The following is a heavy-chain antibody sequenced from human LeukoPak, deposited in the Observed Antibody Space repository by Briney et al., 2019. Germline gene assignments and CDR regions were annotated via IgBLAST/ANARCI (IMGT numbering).Heavy chain of an antibody. CDR1: GITLSNYG. V-gene: IGHV3-23*01. D-gene: IGHD3-10*01. CDR2: ISDSGGST. J-gene: IGHJ4*02. Sequence: GGSLRLSCAVSGITLSNYGMSWVRQAPGKGLEWVAGISDSGGSTNYADSVKGRFTISRDNPKNTLYLQMNNLRAEDTAVYFCAKRGVVIRVVLVGFHKAAYYFDSWGQGALVTVSS. CDR3: AKRGVVIRVVLVGFHKAAYYFDS.